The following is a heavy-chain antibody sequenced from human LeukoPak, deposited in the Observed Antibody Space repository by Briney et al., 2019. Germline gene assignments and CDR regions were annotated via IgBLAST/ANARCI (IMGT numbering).Heavy chain of an antibody. J-gene: IGHJ5*02. CDR2: INYSGRT. CDR1: GDSISSSDFY. V-gene: IGHV4-39*01. CDR3: ARRRRDLNWFDP. Sequence: SETLSLTCTVSGDSISSSDFYWGWIRRPPGKGLEWIALINYSGRTFYNPSLESRVTISVDMSKNQFSLRLNSVTAADTAVYYCARRRRDLNWFDPWGQGTLVTVSS.